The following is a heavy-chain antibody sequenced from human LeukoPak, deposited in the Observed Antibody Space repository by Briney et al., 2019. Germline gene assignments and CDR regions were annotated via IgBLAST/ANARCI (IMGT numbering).Heavy chain of an antibody. CDR2: IYYSGST. V-gene: IGHV4-59*01. D-gene: IGHD3-22*01. Sequence: SETLSLTCTVSGGSISSYYWSWIRQPPGKGLEWIGYIYYSGSTNYNPSLKSRVTISVDTSKNQFSLKLSSVTAADTAVYYCARARPNYDSSGYYYVSSGPVDYWGQGTLVTVSS. J-gene: IGHJ4*02. CDR1: GGSISSYY. CDR3: ARARPNYDSSGYYYVSSGPVDY.